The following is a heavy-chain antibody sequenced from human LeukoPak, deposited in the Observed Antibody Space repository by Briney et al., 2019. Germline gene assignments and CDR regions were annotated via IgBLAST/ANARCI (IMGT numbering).Heavy chain of an antibody. D-gene: IGHD3-3*01. Sequence: GASVKVSCKASGGTFSSYAISWVRQAPGQGLEWMGGIIPIFGTANYAQKFQGRVTITADESTSTAYMELSSLRSEDTAVYYCARDLRFLEWPPPGMDVWGKGTTVTVSS. V-gene: IGHV1-69*13. CDR3: ARDLRFLEWPPPGMDV. CDR2: IIPIFGTA. J-gene: IGHJ6*03. CDR1: GGTFSSYA.